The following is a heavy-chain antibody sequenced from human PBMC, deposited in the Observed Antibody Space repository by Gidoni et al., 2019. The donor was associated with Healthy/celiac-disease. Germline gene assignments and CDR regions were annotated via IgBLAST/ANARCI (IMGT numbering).Heavy chain of an antibody. J-gene: IGHJ4*02. D-gene: IGHD4-17*01. Sequence: QLQLQESGPGLVKPSETLSLTCTVSGGSISSSSYYWGWIRQPPGKGLEWIGSIYYSGSTYYNPSLKSRVTISVDTSKNQFSLKLSSVTAADTAVYYCARKSATVTTYFDYWGQGTLVTVSS. V-gene: IGHV4-39*01. CDR2: IYYSGST. CDR1: GGSISSSSYY. CDR3: ARKSATVTTYFDY.